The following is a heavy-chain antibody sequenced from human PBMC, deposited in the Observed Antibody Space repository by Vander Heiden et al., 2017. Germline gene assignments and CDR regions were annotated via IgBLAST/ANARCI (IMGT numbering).Heavy chain of an antibody. CDR1: GASFSTTSYY. Sequence: QVQLQESGPGLVKPLETLSLTCTVSGASFSTTSYYWGWIRQPPGKGLEWIGSITVSGSTDYNPSLKSRVTISIDTSKDQFSLSLSSVTAADTAVYYCTHYKIGTMWNDPWGQGTLVTVSS. CDR2: ITVSGST. D-gene: IGHD1-1*01. CDR3: THYKIGTMWNDP. J-gene: IGHJ5*02. V-gene: IGHV4-39*01.